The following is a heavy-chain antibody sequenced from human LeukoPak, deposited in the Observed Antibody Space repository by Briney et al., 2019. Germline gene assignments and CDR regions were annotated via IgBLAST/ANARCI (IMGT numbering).Heavy chain of an antibody. Sequence: SETLSLTCTVSGGSISDSYWSWIRQSPGKGLEWIGYAYYSGSTNYNPSLKSRVTISVDVSKRQFSLKLTSMTAADTAVYYCARGVRWADTFTGYYLSGFDHWGQGTLVPVSS. CDR3: ARGVRWADTFTGYYLSGFDH. CDR2: AYYSGST. J-gene: IGHJ4*02. D-gene: IGHD3-9*01. CDR1: GGSISDSY. V-gene: IGHV4-59*08.